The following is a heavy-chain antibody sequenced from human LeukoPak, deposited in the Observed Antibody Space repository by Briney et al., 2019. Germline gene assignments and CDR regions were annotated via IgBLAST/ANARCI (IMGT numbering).Heavy chain of an antibody. Sequence: PSETLSLTCSVSGASLSSGTYYWNWIRQPPGKGLEWIAYQYYSGSPIYNPSLRSRVTISVDTSRDQFSLKVTSVTAADTAIYYCARFSGGMYNYYYMDVWGKGTTVTVSS. V-gene: IGHV4-61*01. J-gene: IGHJ6*03. CDR1: GASLSSGTYY. CDR2: QYYSGSP. D-gene: IGHD1-26*01. CDR3: ARFSGGMYNYYYMDV.